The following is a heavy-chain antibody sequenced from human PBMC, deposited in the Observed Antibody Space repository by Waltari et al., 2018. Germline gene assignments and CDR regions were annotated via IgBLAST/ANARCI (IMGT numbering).Heavy chain of an antibody. V-gene: IGHV1-2*06. CDR1: GYTFTGYY. CDR3: ARDPNSSGYFRYYYYYMDV. D-gene: IGHD3-22*01. CDR2: INPNSGGT. J-gene: IGHJ6*03. Sequence: QVQLVQSGAEVKKPGASVKVSCKASGYTFTGYYMHWVRQAPGQGLEWMGRINPNSGGTNYAQKFQGRVTMTRDTSISTAYMELSRLRSDDTAVYYCARDPNSSGYFRYYYYYMDVWGKGTTVTVSS.